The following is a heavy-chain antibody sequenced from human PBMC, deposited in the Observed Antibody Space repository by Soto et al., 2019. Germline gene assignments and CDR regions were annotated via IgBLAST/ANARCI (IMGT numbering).Heavy chain of an antibody. CDR2: INDSGNI. CDR1: GGSFSGYQ. J-gene: IGHJ6*04. Sequence: QVQLQQWGAGLLKPSETLSLTCAVYGGSFSGYQWTWIRQTPGKGLEWIGEINDSGNINYNPSLKSRVTILVDTAKKQTSLKLSSVSAADPAVYYCARVLRLWFGELSRRGGYYYGMDVWGKGTTVTVSS. V-gene: IGHV4-34*01. D-gene: IGHD3-10*01. CDR3: ARVLRLWFGELSRRGGYYYGMDV.